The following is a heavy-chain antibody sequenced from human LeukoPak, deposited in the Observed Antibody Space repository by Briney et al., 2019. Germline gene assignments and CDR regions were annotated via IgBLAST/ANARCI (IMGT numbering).Heavy chain of an antibody. J-gene: IGHJ3*02. Sequence: SETLSLTCTVSGCSLTTYYWAWVRQPPGEGLGGVGYVYYTGGTNYNPSLKSRATISVDMSKNQFSLKLSSVIAADTAVYYCARRVAVAPMYAFDIWGQGTMVTVFS. CDR2: VYYTGGT. D-gene: IGHD6-13*01. CDR1: GCSLTTYY. CDR3: ARRVAVAPMYAFDI. V-gene: IGHV4-59*08.